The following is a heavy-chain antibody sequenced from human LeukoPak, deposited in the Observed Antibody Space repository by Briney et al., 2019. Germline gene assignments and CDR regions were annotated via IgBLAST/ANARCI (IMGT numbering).Heavy chain of an antibody. CDR3: ARDSGSYSAGHGWFDP. D-gene: IGHD1-26*01. V-gene: IGHV1-69*13. Sequence: SVKVSCKASGGTFSSYAISWVRQAPGQGLEWMGGVIPIFGTANYAQKFQGRVTITADESTSTAYMELSSLRSEDTAVYYCARDSGSYSAGHGWFDPWGQGTLVTVSS. CDR1: GGTFSSYA. CDR2: VIPIFGTA. J-gene: IGHJ5*02.